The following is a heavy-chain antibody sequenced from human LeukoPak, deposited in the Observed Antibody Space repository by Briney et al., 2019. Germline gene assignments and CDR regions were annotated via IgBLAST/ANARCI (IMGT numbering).Heavy chain of an antibody. J-gene: IGHJ4*02. CDR1: GFTFSSYS. V-gene: IGHV3-21*01. CDR2: ISSSSSYI. D-gene: IGHD3-16*01. Sequence: PGGSLRLSCAASGFTFSSYSINWVRQAPGKGLEWVSSISSSSSYIYYADSVKGRFTISRDNAKNSLYLQMNSLRAEDTAVYYCARGPLGYFDYWGQGTLVTVSS. CDR3: ARGPLGYFDY.